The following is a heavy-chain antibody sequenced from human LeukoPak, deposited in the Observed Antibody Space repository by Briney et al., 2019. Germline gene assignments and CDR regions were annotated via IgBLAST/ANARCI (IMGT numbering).Heavy chain of an antibody. Sequence: GGSLRLSCAASEFSVSSNFMTWVRQAPGKGLECVSVIYSRGDTYYADSVRGRFTISRDKSKNTLYLQMDSLRVEDTAVYYCARKSDSYMLRGGDCWGQGTLVTVSS. D-gene: IGHD3-10*01. V-gene: IGHV3-66*01. CDR1: EFSVSSNF. J-gene: IGHJ4*02. CDR3: ARKSDSYMLRGGDC. CDR2: IYSRGDT.